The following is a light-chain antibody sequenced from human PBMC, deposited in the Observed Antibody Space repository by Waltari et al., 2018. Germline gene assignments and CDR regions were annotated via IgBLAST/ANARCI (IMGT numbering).Light chain of an antibody. CDR2: EVN. CDR3: SSYAGPNSVV. Sequence: QSALTQPPSASASPGQSVTISSTRPRSTFAVYLYLPWYQHPPGKAPKLIIYEVNKRPSGVPDRFSGSKSGNTASLTVSGLQAEDEADYYCSSYAGPNSVVFGGGTKLTVL. CDR1: RSTFAVYLY. J-gene: IGLJ2*01. V-gene: IGLV2-8*01.